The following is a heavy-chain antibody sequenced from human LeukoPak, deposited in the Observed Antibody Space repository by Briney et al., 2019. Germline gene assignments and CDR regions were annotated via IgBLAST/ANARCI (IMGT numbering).Heavy chain of an antibody. CDR3: ARAGDDFSSSRRDY. J-gene: IGHJ4*02. CDR2: IIPIFGTA. CDR1: GYTFTSYA. Sequence: SVKVSRKASGYTFTSYAISWVRQAPGQGLEWMGGIIPIFGTANYAQKFQGRVTITADESTSTAYMELSSLRSEDTAVYYCARAGDDFSSSRRDYWGQGTLVTVSS. V-gene: IGHV1-69*13. D-gene: IGHD6-13*01.